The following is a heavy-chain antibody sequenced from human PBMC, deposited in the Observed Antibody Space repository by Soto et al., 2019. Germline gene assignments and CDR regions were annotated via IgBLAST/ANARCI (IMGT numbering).Heavy chain of an antibody. CDR3: ARLLGANPFYFDY. D-gene: IGHD3-10*01. V-gene: IGHV2-70*11. Sequence: SGPTLVNPTQTLTLTCTFSGFSLSTHGMCVSWIRQPPGKALEWLARIDWDDDEYYSTSLKTRLTISKDTSRNQAVLIMTNMDPVDSATYYCARLLGANPFYFDYWGQGSLVTVSS. CDR2: IDWDDDE. J-gene: IGHJ4*02. CDR1: GFSLSTHGMC.